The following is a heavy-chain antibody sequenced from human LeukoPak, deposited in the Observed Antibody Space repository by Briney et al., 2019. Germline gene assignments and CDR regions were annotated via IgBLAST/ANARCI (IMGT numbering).Heavy chain of an antibody. CDR1: GFTFSSYA. J-gene: IGHJ4*02. D-gene: IGHD3-10*01. CDR3: AREPSGVLGLDC. CDR2: ISSGSSPI. Sequence: GSLRLSCAASGFTFSSYAMHWVRQAPGKGLEWVSYISSGSSPIYYADSLRGRFTISRDNAKNSLFLQMNSLRAEDTAVYYCAREPSGVLGLDCWGQGTLVTVSS. V-gene: IGHV3-48*01.